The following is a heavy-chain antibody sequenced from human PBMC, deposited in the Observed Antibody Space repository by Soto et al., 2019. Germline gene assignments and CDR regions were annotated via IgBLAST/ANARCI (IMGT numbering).Heavy chain of an antibody. V-gene: IGHV4-30-4*08. J-gene: IGHJ5*02. CDR3: ARDGEASLQGYCSGGSCYSGTVNWFDP. Sequence: SETLSLTCTVSGGSISSGGYYWSWIRQHPGKGLEWIGYIYYSGSTYYNPSLKSRVTISVDTSKNQFSLKLSSVTAADTAAYYCARDGEASLQGYCSGGSCYSGTVNWFDPWGQGTLVTVSS. D-gene: IGHD2-15*01. CDR1: GGSISSGGYY. CDR2: IYYSGST.